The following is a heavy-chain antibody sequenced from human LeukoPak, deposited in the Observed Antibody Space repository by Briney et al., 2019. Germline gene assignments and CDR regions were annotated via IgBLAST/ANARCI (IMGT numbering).Heavy chain of an antibody. CDR3: AKDLEYGDYVEWFDP. Sequence: GGSLRLSCAASGFTFSSYAMSWVRQAPGKGLEWVSAINGSGGSTYYAAPVKGRSTISRDNSKNTLYLQMNSLRAEDTAVYYCAKDLEYGDYVEWFDPWGQGTLVTVSS. CDR2: INGSGGST. D-gene: IGHD4-17*01. V-gene: IGHV3-23*01. CDR1: GFTFSSYA. J-gene: IGHJ5*02.